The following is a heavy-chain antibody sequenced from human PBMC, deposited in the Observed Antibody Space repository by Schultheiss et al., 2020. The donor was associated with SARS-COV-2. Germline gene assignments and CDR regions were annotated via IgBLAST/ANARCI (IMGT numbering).Heavy chain of an antibody. CDR1: GFTFDDYA. CDR2: ISWNSGSI. J-gene: IGHJ4*02. V-gene: IGHV3-9*01. D-gene: IGHD3-22*01. CDR3: ARGDSSGTPST. Sequence: GGSLRLSCAASGFTFDDYAMHWVRQAPGKGLEWVSGISWNSGSIGYADSVKGRFTISRDNAKNSLYLQMNSLRAEDTAVYYCARGDSSGTPSTWGQGTLVTVSS.